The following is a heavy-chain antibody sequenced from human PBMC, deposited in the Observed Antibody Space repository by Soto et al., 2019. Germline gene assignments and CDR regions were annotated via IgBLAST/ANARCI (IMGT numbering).Heavy chain of an antibody. CDR2: ISGYNGDT. Sequence: QGQLVQSGPEVKKSGASVKVSCKASGYTFSRYGISWVRQAPGQGLEWMGWISGYNGDTKYAQKVQGRVTMTIDTSXXTAYMELRSLTSDDTAIYYCAKNGHPPYYYYGMDVWGQGTTVTVSS. D-gene: IGHD2-8*01. CDR1: GYTFSRYG. J-gene: IGHJ6*02. V-gene: IGHV1-18*01. CDR3: AKNGHPPYYYYGMDV.